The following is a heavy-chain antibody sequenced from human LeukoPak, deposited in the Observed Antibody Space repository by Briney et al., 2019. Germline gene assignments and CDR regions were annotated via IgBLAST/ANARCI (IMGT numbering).Heavy chain of an antibody. CDR3: ARDPTYYDFWSGYYTSYNWFDP. CDR1: GFTFSSYW. J-gene: IGHJ5*02. D-gene: IGHD3-3*01. Sequence: GXSLRLSCASSGFTFSSYWMHWVRQAPGKGLVWVSRINSDGSSTNYADSVKGRFTISRDNAKNTLYLQMNSLRAEDTAVYYCARDPTYYDFWSGYYTSYNWFDPWGQGTLVTVSS. CDR2: INSDGSST. V-gene: IGHV3-74*01.